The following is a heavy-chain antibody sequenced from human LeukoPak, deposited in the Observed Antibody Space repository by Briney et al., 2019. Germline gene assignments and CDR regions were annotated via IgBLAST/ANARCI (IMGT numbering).Heavy chain of an antibody. CDR1: GGSFSGYY. V-gene: IGHV4-34*01. Sequence: KPSETLSLTCAVYGGSFSGYYWSWIRQPPGKGLEWIGEINHSGSTNYNPSLKSRVTISVDTSKNQFSLKLSSVTAADTAVYYCARTRQEDYGDYGTFDYWGQGTLVTVSS. D-gene: IGHD4-17*01. CDR3: ARTRQEDYGDYGTFDY. J-gene: IGHJ4*02. CDR2: INHSGST.